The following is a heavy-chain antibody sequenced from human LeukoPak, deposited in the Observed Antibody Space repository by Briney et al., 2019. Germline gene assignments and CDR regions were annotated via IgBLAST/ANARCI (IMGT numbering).Heavy chain of an antibody. Sequence: SETLSLTCTVSGGSICSYYWSWIRQPPGKGLEWIGYIYYSGSTNYNPSLKSRVTISVDTSKNQFSLKLSSVTAADTAVYYCARRSSDSSGYFWFDPWGQGTLVTVSS. D-gene: IGHD3-22*01. V-gene: IGHV4-59*08. CDR2: IYYSGST. J-gene: IGHJ5*02. CDR1: GGSICSYY. CDR3: ARRSSDSSGYFWFDP.